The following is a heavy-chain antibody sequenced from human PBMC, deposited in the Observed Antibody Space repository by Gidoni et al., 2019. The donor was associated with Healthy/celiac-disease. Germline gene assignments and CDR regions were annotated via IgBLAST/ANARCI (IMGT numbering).Heavy chain of an antibody. D-gene: IGHD3-10*01. CDR3: ASTFYYYGSGTHLGDY. J-gene: IGHJ4*02. V-gene: IGHV3-21*01. Sequence: EVQLVESGGGLVKPGGSLRLSCAASGFTFSSYSMNWVRQAPGKGLEWVSSISSSSSYIYYADSVKGRFTISRDNAKNSLYLQMNSLRAEDTAVYYCASTFYYYGSGTHLGDYWGQGTLVTVSS. CDR2: ISSSSSYI. CDR1: GFTFSSYS.